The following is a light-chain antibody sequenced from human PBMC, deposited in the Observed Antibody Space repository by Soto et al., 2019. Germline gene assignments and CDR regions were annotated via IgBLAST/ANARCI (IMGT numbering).Light chain of an antibody. J-gene: IGLJ3*02. Sequence: QSVLTQSSSASASLGSSVKLTCILSSGHSTYIIAWHQQQPGKAPRFLMTLDRSGSNNRGSGVPDRFSGSSSGADRYLTISTLQFEDEGDYYCETWYSNTHKVFGGGTKLTVL. CDR2: LDRSGSN. CDR3: ETWYSNTHKV. CDR1: SGHSTYI. V-gene: IGLV4-60*02.